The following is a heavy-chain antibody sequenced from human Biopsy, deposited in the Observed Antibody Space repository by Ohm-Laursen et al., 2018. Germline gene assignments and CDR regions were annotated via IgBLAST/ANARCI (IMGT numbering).Heavy chain of an antibody. CDR3: ARERDP. V-gene: IGHV1-2*02. Sequence: ASVKVSCKASGYTFTDYYVHWVRQAPGHGLEWMGWIDTINGGARYAQKFQGRVTMTRDTSTSTAYMELSRLTSDYTAVYYCARERDPWGQGTLVTVSS. CDR2: IDTINGGA. CDR1: GYTFTDYY. J-gene: IGHJ5*02.